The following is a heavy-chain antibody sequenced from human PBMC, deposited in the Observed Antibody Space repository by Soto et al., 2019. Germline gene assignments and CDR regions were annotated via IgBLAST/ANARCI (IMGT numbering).Heavy chain of an antibody. D-gene: IGHD1-26*01. CDR1: GFTFSSYA. V-gene: IGHV3-13*01. CDR3: ARGLPWDLLSFFDY. CDR2: IGTAGDT. Sequence: GGSLRLSCAASGFTFSSYAMSWVRQAPGKGLEWVSAIGTAGDTYYPGSVKGRFTISRENAKNSLYLQMNSLRAEDTAVYYCARGLPWDLLSFFDYWGQGTLVTVSS. J-gene: IGHJ4*02.